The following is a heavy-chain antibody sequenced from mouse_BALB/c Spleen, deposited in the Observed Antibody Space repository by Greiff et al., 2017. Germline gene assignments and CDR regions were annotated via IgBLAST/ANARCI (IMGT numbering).Heavy chain of an antibody. CDR2: ISSGGSYT. CDR3: ARRVGRGEAWFAY. J-gene: IGHJ3*01. Sequence: EVQLVESGGDLVKPGGSLKLSCAASGFTFSSYGMSWVRQTPDKRLEWVATISSGGSYTYYPDSVKGRFTISRDNAKNTLYLQMSSLKSEDTAMYYCARRVGRGEAWFAYWGQGTLVTVSA. V-gene: IGHV5-6*01. CDR1: GFTFSSYG. D-gene: IGHD4-1*01.